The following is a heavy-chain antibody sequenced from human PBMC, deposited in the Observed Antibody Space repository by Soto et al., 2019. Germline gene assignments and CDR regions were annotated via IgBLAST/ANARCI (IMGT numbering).Heavy chain of an antibody. D-gene: IGHD3-22*01. CDR1: GFTFSSYA. CDR3: ARDHQEYYYDSSEDAFDI. V-gene: IGHV3-30-3*01. J-gene: IGHJ3*02. Sequence: QVQLVESGGGVVQPGRSLRLSCAASGFTFSSYAMHWVRQAPGKGLEWVAVISYDGSNKYYADSVKGRFTISRDNSKNTLYLEMNSLRAEDTAVYYCARDHQEYYYDSSEDAFDIWGQGTMVTVSS. CDR2: ISYDGSNK.